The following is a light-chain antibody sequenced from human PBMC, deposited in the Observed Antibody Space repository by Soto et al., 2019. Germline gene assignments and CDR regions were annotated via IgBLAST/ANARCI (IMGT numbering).Light chain of an antibody. J-gene: IGKJ1*01. V-gene: IGKV3-15*01. CDR2: GAS. Sequence: VLIQSPDTLSLSPGERATHSCRASQSISSNLAWYQQKPGQAPRLLIYGASTRATGIPARFSGSGSGTEFTLTISSLQSEDFAVYYCEQYNNWPWTFGQGTKVDIK. CDR1: QSISSN. CDR3: EQYNNWPWT.